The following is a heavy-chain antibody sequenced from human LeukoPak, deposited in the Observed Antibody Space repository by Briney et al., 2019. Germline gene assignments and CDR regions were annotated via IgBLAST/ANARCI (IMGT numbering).Heavy chain of an antibody. J-gene: IGHJ5*02. V-gene: IGHV3-74*01. D-gene: IGHD1-26*01. Sequence: GGSLRLSCAASGFTFSSYWMHWVRQAPGKGLVWVSRINSDGSSTSYADSVKGRFTISRDNAKNTLYPQMNSLRAEDTAVYYCARGVGGDSRFDPWGQGTLVTVSS. CDR3: ARGVGGDSRFDP. CDR2: INSDGSST. CDR1: GFTFSSYW.